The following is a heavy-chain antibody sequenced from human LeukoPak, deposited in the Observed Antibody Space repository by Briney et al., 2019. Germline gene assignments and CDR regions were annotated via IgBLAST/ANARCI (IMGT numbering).Heavy chain of an antibody. V-gene: IGHV3-15*01. CDR2: IRSTPDGGAT. J-gene: IGHJ4*02. Sequence: GGSLRLSCAASGFTFISSGMTWVRQAPGKGLEWVGRIRSTPDGGATDYAAPVKGRFTISRDDSKTTLYLQMSSLRTEDTAVYYCATGLNFGYCTATSCANYWGQGTLVTVSS. CDR1: GFTFISSG. CDR3: ATGLNFGYCTATSCANY. D-gene: IGHD2-2*03.